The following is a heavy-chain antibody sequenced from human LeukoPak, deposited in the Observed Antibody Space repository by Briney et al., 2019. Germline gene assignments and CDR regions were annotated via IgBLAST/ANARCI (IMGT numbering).Heavy chain of an antibody. V-gene: IGHV3-48*03. J-gene: IGHJ4*02. D-gene: IGHD5-18*01. CDR2: ISTSGTII. Sequence: PGGSLRLSCAASGFKFSSYEMNWVRQAPGKGLEWVSYISTSGTIIYYADSVKGRFTISRDNAKNSLYLQMNSLRAEDTAVYYCARDSGHVDTAMAHDYWGQGTLVTVSS. CDR3: ARDSGHVDTAMAHDY. CDR1: GFKFSSYE.